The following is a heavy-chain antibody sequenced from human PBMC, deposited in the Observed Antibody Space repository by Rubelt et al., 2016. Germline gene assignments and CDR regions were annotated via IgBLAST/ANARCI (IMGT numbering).Heavy chain of an antibody. J-gene: IGHJ5*02. CDR1: GFSLSNFW. CDR3: AKDHWGIAGRRFDP. Sequence: EVQLVESGGGLVQPGGSLRLACGASGFSLSNFWMGWVRQAPGKGLEWVSAIGGSGGSTYYADSVKGRFTISRDNSKNTLYLQMNSLRAEDTAVYYCAKDHWGIAGRRFDPWGQGTLVTVTS. CDR2: IGGSGGST. D-gene: IGHD6-6*01. V-gene: IGHV3-23*04.